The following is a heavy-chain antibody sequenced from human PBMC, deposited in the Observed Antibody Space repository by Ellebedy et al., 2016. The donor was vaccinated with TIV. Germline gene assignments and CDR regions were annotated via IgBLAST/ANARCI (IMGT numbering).Heavy chain of an antibody. CDR3: ARLGDFSVFGVVTNHYYYYGMDV. D-gene: IGHD3-3*01. Sequence: GGSLRLSCQGYGYSFTTHWIGWVRQMPGKGLEWMGIIYPGDSNTRYSPSFQGQVTISADKSISTAYLQWSSLKASDTAMYYCARLGDFSVFGVVTNHYYYYGMDVWGQGTTVTVSS. J-gene: IGHJ6*02. V-gene: IGHV5-51*01. CDR1: GYSFTTHW. CDR2: IYPGDSNT.